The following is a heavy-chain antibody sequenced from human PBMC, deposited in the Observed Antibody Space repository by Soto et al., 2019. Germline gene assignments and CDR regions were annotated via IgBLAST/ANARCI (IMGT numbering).Heavy chain of an antibody. D-gene: IGHD1-26*01. CDR2: VRSDGDTT. CDR3: AKGKGVGATPDGANC. V-gene: IGHV3-23*01. CDR1: GFTFSRYG. J-gene: IGHJ4*02. Sequence: EVQVLESGGGLVQPGGSLRLSCAASGFTFSRYGMNWVRQAPGKGLEWVSGVRSDGDTTYNADSVKGRFTVSRDNFKNTGDLQMNSLRVEDTAVYYWAKGKGVGATPDGANCWGQGTLVTVSS.